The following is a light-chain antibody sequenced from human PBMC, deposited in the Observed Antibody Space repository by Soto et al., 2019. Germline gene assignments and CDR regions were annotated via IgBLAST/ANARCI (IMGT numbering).Light chain of an antibody. J-gene: IGLJ1*01. CDR3: QVWDSSSDHYV. CDR1: NIGSKS. V-gene: IGLV3-21*02. CDR2: DDS. Sequence: SYDLTQPPWASVAPGQTPRVTGAGSNIGSKSVHWYQQKPGQAPVPVVYDDSDRPSGIPERFSGSNSGNTATLTISRVEAGDEADYYCQVWDSSSDHYVFGTGTKVNV.